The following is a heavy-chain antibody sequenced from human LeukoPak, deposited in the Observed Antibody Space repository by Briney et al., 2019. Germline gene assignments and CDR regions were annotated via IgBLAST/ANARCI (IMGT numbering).Heavy chain of an antibody. Sequence: GGSLRLSCAASGFTFSSYSMNWVRQAPGKGLEWVSSISSSSNYIYYADSLKGRFTVSRDNAKNSLYLQMNNLRAEDTAVCYCARWGGTYYVAAFDIWGQGTTVTVSS. CDR2: ISSSSNYI. CDR1: GFTFSSYS. CDR3: ARWGGTYYVAAFDI. J-gene: IGHJ3*02. V-gene: IGHV3-21*01. D-gene: IGHD1-26*01.